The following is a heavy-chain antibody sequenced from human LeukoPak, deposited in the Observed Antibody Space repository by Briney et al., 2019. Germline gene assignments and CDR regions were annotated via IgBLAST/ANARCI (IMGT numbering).Heavy chain of an antibody. CDR3: ARDAGYCSGGRCYGDDY. V-gene: IGHV3-21*01. CDR2: ISSSSTYI. D-gene: IGHD2-15*01. Sequence: PGGSLRLSCAASGFTFSSYNMNWVRQAPGKGLDWVSSISSSSTYIYYADSVKGRFTISRDNAKNSLFLQMNSLGAEDTAVYYCARDAGYCSGGRCYGDDYWGQGTLVTVSS. CDR1: GFTFSSYN. J-gene: IGHJ4*02.